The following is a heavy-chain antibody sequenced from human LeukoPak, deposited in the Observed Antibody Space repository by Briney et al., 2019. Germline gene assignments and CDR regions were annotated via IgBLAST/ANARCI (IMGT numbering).Heavy chain of an antibody. CDR1: GYTFTGCY. D-gene: IGHD6-13*01. CDR3: ARDYSSSWSTARGMDV. Sequence: ASVKVSCKASGYTFTGCYMHWVRQAPGQGLEWMGWINPNSGGTNYAQKFQGWVTMTRDTSISTAYMDLSRLRSDDTAVNYCARDYSSSWSTARGMDVWGQGTTVTVSS. V-gene: IGHV1-2*04. CDR2: INPNSGGT. J-gene: IGHJ6*02.